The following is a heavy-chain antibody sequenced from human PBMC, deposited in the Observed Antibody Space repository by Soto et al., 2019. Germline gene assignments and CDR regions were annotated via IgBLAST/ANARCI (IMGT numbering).Heavy chain of an antibody. Sequence: QVQLVESGGGVVQPGRSLRLSCAASGFTFSSYGMHWVRQAPVKGLEWVAVISYGGSNKYYADSVKGRFTISRDNSKNQLYLKMNNLRAEDTAVYYCAKDNCISTSCYRLYNWFDPWGQGTLVTVSS. CDR3: AKDNCISTSCYRLYNWFDP. CDR1: GFTFSSYG. CDR2: ISYGGSNK. J-gene: IGHJ5*02. D-gene: IGHD2-2*01. V-gene: IGHV3-30*18.